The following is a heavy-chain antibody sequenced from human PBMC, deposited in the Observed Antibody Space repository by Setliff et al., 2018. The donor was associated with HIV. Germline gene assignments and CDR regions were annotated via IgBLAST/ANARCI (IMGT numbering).Heavy chain of an antibody. CDR3: ARLTGNTSGYRRFDP. Sequence: SETLSLTCSVSDDSISSGANYWSWIRQPAGQRLEWIGRIYASGSTNYNPSLKSRVTISIDSSKKQFSLRLSSVTAADTAVHYCARLTGNTSGYRRFDPWGQGALVTVPQ. CDR2: IYASGST. CDR1: DDSISSGANY. J-gene: IGHJ5*02. V-gene: IGHV4-61*02. D-gene: IGHD1-20*01.